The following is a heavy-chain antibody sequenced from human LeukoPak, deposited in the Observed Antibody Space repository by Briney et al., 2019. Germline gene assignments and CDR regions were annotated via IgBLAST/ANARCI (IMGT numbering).Heavy chain of an antibody. CDR1: GGSISSYY. V-gene: IGHV4-59*01. D-gene: IGHD5-12*01. J-gene: IGHJ6*02. Sequence: PSETLSLTCTVSGGSISSYYWSWIRQPPGKGLEWIGYIYYSGSTNYNLSLKSRVTISVDTSKNQFSLKLSSVTAADTAVYYCARGLVTTYYYYGMDVWGQGTTVTVSS. CDR3: ARGLVTTYYYYGMDV. CDR2: IYYSGST.